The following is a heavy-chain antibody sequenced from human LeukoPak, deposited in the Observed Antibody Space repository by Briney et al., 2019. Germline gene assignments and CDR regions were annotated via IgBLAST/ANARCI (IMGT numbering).Heavy chain of an antibody. J-gene: IGHJ4*02. CDR3: AGSQEHNYDSSGFRDYFDY. D-gene: IGHD3-22*01. CDR1: GGSISSYY. CDR2: IYYSGST. V-gene: IGHV4-59*08. Sequence: SETLSLTCTVSGGSISSYYWSWIRQPPGKGLEWIGYIYYSGSTNYNPSLKSRVTISVDTSKNQFSLKLSSVTAADTAVYYCAGSQEHNYDSSGFRDYFDYWGQGTLVTVSS.